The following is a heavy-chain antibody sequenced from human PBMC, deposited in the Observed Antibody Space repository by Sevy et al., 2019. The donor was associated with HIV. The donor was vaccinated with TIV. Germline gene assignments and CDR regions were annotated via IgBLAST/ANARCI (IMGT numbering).Heavy chain of an antibody. V-gene: IGHV3-53*01. J-gene: IGHJ3*02. Sequence: GGSLRLSCAASGFTVNSNYMSWVRQAPGKGLEWVSVIYSGGSPYYADSVKGRFTISRDNSKNTLYLQMNSLRAEDTAVYYCARGSSSGYYDAFDIWGQGTMVTVSS. CDR3: ARGSSSGYYDAFDI. D-gene: IGHD3-22*01. CDR2: IYSGGSP. CDR1: GFTVNSNY.